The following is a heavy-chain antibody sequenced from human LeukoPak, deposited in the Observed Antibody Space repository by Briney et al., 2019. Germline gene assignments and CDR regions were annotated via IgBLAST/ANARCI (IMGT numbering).Heavy chain of an antibody. D-gene: IGHD2-15*01. CDR1: GDSVSNNSAT. V-gene: IGHV6-1*01. CDR2: TNYRSKWNT. CDR3: AREGRHAFDI. J-gene: IGHJ3*02. Sequence: SQTLSLTCAVSGDSVSNNSATWNWIRQSPSRGLEWLGRTNYRSKWNTDYAVSVKSRTTINPDTSKNQFSLHLNSVTPEDAAVYYCAREGRHAFDIWGQGTMVTVSS.